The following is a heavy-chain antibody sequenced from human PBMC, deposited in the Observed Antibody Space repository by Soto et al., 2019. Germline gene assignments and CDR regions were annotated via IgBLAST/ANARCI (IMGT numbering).Heavy chain of an antibody. D-gene: IGHD3-16*01. J-gene: IGHJ6*02. CDR3: AGEWRGSMFPGGMDV. Sequence: ASVKVSCKASGFTFSTYAMYWVRQAPGQRLEWMGWINGGDGYTKYSQKFQGRVTITRDTSASTAYMALSSLRSEDTAVYYCAGEWRGSMFPGGMDVWGQGTTVTVSS. CDR1: GFTFSTYA. CDR2: INGGDGYT. V-gene: IGHV1-3*01.